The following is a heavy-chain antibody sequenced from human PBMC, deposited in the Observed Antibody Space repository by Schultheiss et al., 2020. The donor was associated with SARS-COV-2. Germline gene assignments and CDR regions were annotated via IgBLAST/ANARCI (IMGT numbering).Heavy chain of an antibody. Sequence: GGSLRLSCAASGFTFSSYWMHWVRQAPGKGLVWVSRINSDGSSTSYADSVKGRFTISRDNAKNTLYLQMNSLRAEDTAVYYCARDRGRYYYDSGRSAFDIWGQGTMVTVSS. CDR3: ARDRGRYYYDSGRSAFDI. CDR2: INSDGSST. J-gene: IGHJ3*02. V-gene: IGHV3-74*01. D-gene: IGHD3-22*01. CDR1: GFTFSSYW.